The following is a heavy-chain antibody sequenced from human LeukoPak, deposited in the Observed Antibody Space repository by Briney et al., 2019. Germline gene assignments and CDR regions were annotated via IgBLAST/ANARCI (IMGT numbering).Heavy chain of an antibody. V-gene: IGHV1-69*01. Sequence: ASVKVSCKASGGTFSSYAISWVRQAPGQGLEWMGGIIPIFGTANYAQKFQGRVTITADESTSTAYMELSSLRSEDMAVYYCARVVNHGYSDYWGRGTLVTVSS. J-gene: IGHJ4*02. CDR2: IIPIFGTA. CDR3: ARVVNHGYSDY. D-gene: IGHD4-17*01. CDR1: GGTFSSYA.